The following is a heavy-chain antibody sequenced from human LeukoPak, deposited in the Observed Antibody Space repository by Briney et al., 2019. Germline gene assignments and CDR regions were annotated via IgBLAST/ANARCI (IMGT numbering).Heavy chain of an antibody. Sequence: GGSLRLPCAASGFTVSSNYMSWVRQAPGKGLEWVSYISSSSSTIYYADSVKGRFTISRDNAKNSLYLQMNSLRDEDTAVYYCARSRRQWLVRGWFDPWGQGTLVTVSS. V-gene: IGHV3-48*02. CDR1: GFTVSSNY. CDR2: ISSSSSTI. CDR3: ARSRRQWLVRGWFDP. D-gene: IGHD6-19*01. J-gene: IGHJ5*02.